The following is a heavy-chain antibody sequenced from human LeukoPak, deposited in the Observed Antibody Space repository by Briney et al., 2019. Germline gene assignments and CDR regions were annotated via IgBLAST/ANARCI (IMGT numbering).Heavy chain of an antibody. CDR3: AASTGKSAKYYFDY. CDR1: GDSVSINSAA. D-gene: IGHD1-1*01. J-gene: IGHJ4*02. Sequence: SQTLSLTSALSGDSVSINSAAWNWIRQSPSRGLEWLGRTYYRSKWYNDYAVSVKSRITINPDTSKNQFSLQLNSVTPEDTAVYYCAASTGKSAKYYFDYWGQGTLVTVSS. V-gene: IGHV6-1*01. CDR2: TYYRSKWYN.